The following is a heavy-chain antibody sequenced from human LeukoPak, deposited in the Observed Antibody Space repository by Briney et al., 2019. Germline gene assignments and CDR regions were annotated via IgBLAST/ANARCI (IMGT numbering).Heavy chain of an antibody. CDR3: ARDKYSSGWYGLTGFDP. V-gene: IGHV3-33*01. CDR2: IWYDGSNK. D-gene: IGHD6-19*01. J-gene: IGHJ5*02. Sequence: PGGSLRLSCAASGFTFSSYGMHWVRQAPGKGLEWVAVIWYDGSNKYYADSVKGRFTISRDSSKNTLYLQMNSLRAEDTAVYYCARDKYSSGWYGLTGFDPWGQGTLVTVSS. CDR1: GFTFSSYG.